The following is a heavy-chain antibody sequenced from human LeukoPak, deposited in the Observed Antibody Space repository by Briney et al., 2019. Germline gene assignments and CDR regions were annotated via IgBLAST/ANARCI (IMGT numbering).Heavy chain of an antibody. J-gene: IGHJ6*02. CDR3: ARVREYQLLSYYYYNMDV. Sequence: GRSLRLSCAASGFTFSSYAMHWVRQAPGKGLEWVAVISYDGSNKYYADSVKGRFTISRDNAKNSLYLQVNSLRAEDTAVYYCARVREYQLLSYYYYNMDVWGQGTTVTVSS. CDR2: ISYDGSNK. CDR1: GFTFSSYA. V-gene: IGHV3-30-3*01. D-gene: IGHD2-2*01.